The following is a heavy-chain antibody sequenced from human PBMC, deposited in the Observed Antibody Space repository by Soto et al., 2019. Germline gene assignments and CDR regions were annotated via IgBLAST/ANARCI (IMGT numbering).Heavy chain of an antibody. CDR2: LNSGGGTT. Sequence: GSLRLSCAASGFNIINYAMTWVRQAPGKGLEWVSILNSGGGTTDYADSVKGRVTISTDNSKNTLYLQINSLRADDTAVYYCARDSRSGSHPHFDYWGQGTLVTVSS. V-gene: IGHV3-23*01. J-gene: IGHJ4*02. CDR1: GFNIINYA. CDR3: ARDSRSGSHPHFDY. D-gene: IGHD6-19*01.